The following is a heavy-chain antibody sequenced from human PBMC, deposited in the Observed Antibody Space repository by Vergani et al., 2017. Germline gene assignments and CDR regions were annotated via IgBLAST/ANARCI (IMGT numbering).Heavy chain of an antibody. Sequence: VQLVESGGGLVKPGGSLRLSCAASGFILDDYAMHWARQAPGKGLEWVSGISRNRGSIGYADSVKGRFTISRDSAKNSLYLQMNSLRAEDTALYYCARDRASDAFDIWGQGTMVTVSS. J-gene: IGHJ3*02. CDR1: GFILDDYA. CDR2: ISRNRGSI. V-gene: IGHV3-9*01. CDR3: ARDRASDAFDI.